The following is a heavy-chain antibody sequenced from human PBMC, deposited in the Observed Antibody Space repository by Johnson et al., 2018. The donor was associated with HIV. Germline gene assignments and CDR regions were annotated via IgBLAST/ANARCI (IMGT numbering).Heavy chain of an antibody. V-gene: IGHV3-30*04. J-gene: IGHJ3*02. CDR1: GFTFSSYA. Sequence: QVQLVESGGGVVQPGRSLRLSCAASGFTFSSYAMHWVRQAPGKGLEWVAVISYDGSNKYYADSVKGRFTISRDNAKNSLYLQMNSLRAEDTAVYYCARDALGSAFDIWGQGTMVTVSS. CDR2: ISYDGSNK. CDR3: ARDALGSAFDI. D-gene: IGHD7-27*01.